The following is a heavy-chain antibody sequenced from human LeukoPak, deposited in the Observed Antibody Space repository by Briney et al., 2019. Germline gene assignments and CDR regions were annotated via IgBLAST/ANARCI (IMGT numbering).Heavy chain of an antibody. CDR2: ISSSSSYI. V-gene: IGHV3-21*01. J-gene: IGHJ4*02. CDR3: ARDLRGMVRGVIIPPSDY. CDR1: GFTFSSYS. D-gene: IGHD3-10*01. Sequence: GGSLRLSCAASGFTFSSYSKNWVRQAPGKGLEWVSSISSSSSYIYYADSVKGRFTISRDNAKNSLYLQMNSLRAEDTAVYYCARDLRGMVRGVIIPPSDYWGQGTLVTVSS.